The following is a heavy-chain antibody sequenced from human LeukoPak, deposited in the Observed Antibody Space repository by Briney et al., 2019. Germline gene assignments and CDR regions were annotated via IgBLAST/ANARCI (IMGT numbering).Heavy chain of an antibody. J-gene: IGHJ4*02. CDR2: ITASGGSS. CDR3: AKDLRGSSDY. V-gene: IGHV3-23*01. CDR1: GFTFSSYA. Sequence: PGGSLRLSCAASGFTFSSYAMSWVRQAPGKGLEWVSAITASGGSSYHADSVKGRFTISRDNSKNTLYLQMNSLRAEDTAVYYCAKDLRGSSDYWDQGTLVTVSS. D-gene: IGHD6-6*01.